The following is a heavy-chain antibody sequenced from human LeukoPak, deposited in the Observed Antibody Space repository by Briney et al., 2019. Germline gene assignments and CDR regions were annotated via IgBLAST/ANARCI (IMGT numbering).Heavy chain of an antibody. CDR3: AKDRVNWNYSPWYFDY. CDR2: INPSGGST. J-gene: IGHJ4*02. D-gene: IGHD1-7*01. CDR1: GYTYTSYY. V-gene: IGHV1-46*01. Sequence: ASVKVSCKASGYTYTSYYMHWVRQAPGQGLEWMGIINPSGGSTSYAQKFQGRVTMTRDMSTSTVYMELSSLRSEDTAVYYCAKDRVNWNYSPWYFDYWGQGTLVTVSS.